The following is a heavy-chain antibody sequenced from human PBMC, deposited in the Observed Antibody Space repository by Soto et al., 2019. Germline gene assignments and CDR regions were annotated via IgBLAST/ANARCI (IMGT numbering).Heavy chain of an antibody. CDR1: GGSISSGGYY. CDR3: ARSAAYYDFWSGYYSYAGGVSGYFDL. D-gene: IGHD3-3*01. V-gene: IGHV4-31*03. Sequence: QVQLQESGPGLVKPSQTLSLTCTVSGGSISSGGYYWSWIRQHPGKGLEWIGYIYYSVSTYYNPSLKSRVTISVDTSKNQFSLKLSSVTAPDTAVYYCARSAAYYDFWSGYYSYAGGVSGYFDLWGRGTLVTVSS. J-gene: IGHJ2*01. CDR2: IYYSVST.